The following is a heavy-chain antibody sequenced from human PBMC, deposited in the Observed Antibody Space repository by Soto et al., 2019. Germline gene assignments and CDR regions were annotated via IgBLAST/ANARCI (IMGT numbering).Heavy chain of an antibody. V-gene: IGHV1-18*04. Sequence: QVQLVQSGAEVKKPGASVKVSCKASGYTFTSYGISWVRQAPGQGLEWMGWISAYNGNTNYAQKLQGRVTMTTDTSTSTAYMELRSLRSDDTAVYYCARDSRVWWDPHPYALDIWGQGTMVTVSS. CDR1: GYTFTSYG. J-gene: IGHJ3*02. CDR3: ARDSRVWWDPHPYALDI. D-gene: IGHD1-26*01. CDR2: ISAYNGNT.